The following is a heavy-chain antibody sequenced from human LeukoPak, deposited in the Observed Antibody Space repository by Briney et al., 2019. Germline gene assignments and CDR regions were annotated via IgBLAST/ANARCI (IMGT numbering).Heavy chain of an antibody. CDR3: ASAPTTDYYYGMDV. CDR2: IYSGGST. D-gene: IGHD1-26*01. J-gene: IGHJ6*04. Sequence: GGSLRLSCAASGFTVSSNYMSWVRQAPGKGLEWVSVIYSGGSTYYADSVTGRFTISRDNSKNTLYLQMNSLRAEDTAVYYCASAPTTDYYYGMDVWGKGTTVTVSS. V-gene: IGHV3-53*01. CDR1: GFTVSSNY.